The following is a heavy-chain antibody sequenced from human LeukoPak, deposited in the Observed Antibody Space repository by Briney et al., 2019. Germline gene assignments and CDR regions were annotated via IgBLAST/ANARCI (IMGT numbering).Heavy chain of an antibody. Sequence: PGGSLRLSCAASGFTFSSYAMHWVRQAPGKGLEWVAVISYDGGNKYYADSVKGRFTISRDNSKNTVYLQMNSLRAEDTAVYYCAKSMDILTGYLWSLDYWGQGTLVTVSS. CDR2: ISYDGGNK. D-gene: IGHD3-9*01. CDR1: GFTFSSYA. J-gene: IGHJ4*02. CDR3: AKSMDILTGYLWSLDY. V-gene: IGHV3-30*04.